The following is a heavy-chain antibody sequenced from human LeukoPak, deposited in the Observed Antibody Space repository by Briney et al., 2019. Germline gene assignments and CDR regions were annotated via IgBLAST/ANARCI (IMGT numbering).Heavy chain of an antibody. J-gene: IGHJ4*02. V-gene: IGHV3-11*01. CDR2: ISSSGSTI. CDR1: GFTFSDYY. D-gene: IGHD2-15*01. CDR3: ARACSGGSCSIDY. Sequence: GGSLRLSCAASGFTFSDYYMSWIRQAPGKGLEWVSYISSSGSTIYYADSLKGRFTISRDNAKNSLYLQMNSLRAEDTAVYYCARACSGGSCSIDYWGQGTLVTGSS.